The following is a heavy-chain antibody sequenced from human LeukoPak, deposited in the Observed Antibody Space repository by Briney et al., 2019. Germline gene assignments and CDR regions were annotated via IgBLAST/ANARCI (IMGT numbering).Heavy chain of an antibody. Sequence: GGSLRLSCAASGFTFTTYWMGWVRQAPGKGLEWVSYISSSGSTIYYADSVKGRFTISRDNAKNSLYLQMNSLRAEDTAVYYCAELGITMIGGVWGKGTTVTISS. CDR2: ISSSGSTI. CDR3: AELGITMIGGV. CDR1: GFTFTTYW. D-gene: IGHD3-10*02. J-gene: IGHJ6*04. V-gene: IGHV3-48*04.